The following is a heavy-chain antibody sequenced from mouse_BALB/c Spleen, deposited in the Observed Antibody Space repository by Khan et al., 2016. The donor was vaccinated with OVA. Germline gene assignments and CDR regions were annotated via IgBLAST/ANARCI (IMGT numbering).Heavy chain of an antibody. Sequence: QVQLKESGPCLVAPSQSLSITCTVSGFSLTGYGVNWVRQPPGKCLAWLGTIWGEGSTDYNPALKSRPSISKDNSKSQVISKMTSLQTDDTARYSCAADRGRGRAIEYWGQGTAVTVS. CDR1: GFSLTGYG. J-gene: IGHJ4*01. CDR2: IWGEGST. V-gene: IGHV2-6-7*01. D-gene: IGHD3-3*01. CDR3: AADRGRGRAIEY.